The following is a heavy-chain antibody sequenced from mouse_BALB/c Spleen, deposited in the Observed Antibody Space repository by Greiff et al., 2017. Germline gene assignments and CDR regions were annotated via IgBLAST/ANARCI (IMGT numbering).Heavy chain of an antibody. CDR2: ISSGGSYT. D-gene: IGHD2-14*01. CDR1: GFTFSSYT. V-gene: IGHV5-6-4*01. Sequence: DVMLVESGGGLVKPGGSLKLSCAASGFTFSSYTMSWVRQTPEKRLEWVATISSGGSYTYYPDSVKGRFTISRDNAKNTLYLQMSRLKSEDTAMYYFTRETDRYDGDASHFDYWGQGTTLTVSS. J-gene: IGHJ2*01. CDR3: TRETDRYDGDASHFDY.